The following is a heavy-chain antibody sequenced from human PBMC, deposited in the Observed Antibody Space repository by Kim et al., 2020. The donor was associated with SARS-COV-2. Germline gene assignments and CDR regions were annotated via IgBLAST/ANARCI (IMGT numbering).Heavy chain of an antibody. D-gene: IGHD2-2*01. J-gene: IGHJ4*02. Sequence: EYAVSVKSRITINPDTSKNHFSLQLNSATPEDTAVYYCARVHSSTWKIDYWGQGTLVTVSS. V-gene: IGHV6-1*01. CDR3: ARVHSSTWKIDY.